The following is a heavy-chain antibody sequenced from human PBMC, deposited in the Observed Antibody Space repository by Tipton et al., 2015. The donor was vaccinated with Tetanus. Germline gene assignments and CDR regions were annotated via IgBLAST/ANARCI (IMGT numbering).Heavy chain of an antibody. Sequence: TLSLTCTIYGGTFSGYYCSWIRQPPGRGLEWIGYVHYSGSTNYSPSLRSRVTLSVDTSKSQFSLKLSSVTAADTAVYYCSRGVDRTKAGIDWGQGTLVTVSS. CDR2: VHYSGST. D-gene: IGHD5-12*01. J-gene: IGHJ4*02. CDR1: GGTFSGYY. CDR3: SRGVDRTKAGID. V-gene: IGHV4-59*12.